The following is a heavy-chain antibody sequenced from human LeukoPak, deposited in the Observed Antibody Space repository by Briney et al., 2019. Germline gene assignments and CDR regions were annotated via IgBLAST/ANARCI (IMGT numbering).Heavy chain of an antibody. CDR1: GYTFIGYY. J-gene: IGHJ6*03. Sequence: ASVKVSCKASGYTFIGYYLHWVRQAPGQGLEWMGWINPTSGGTGYAQKFQGRVTMTRNTSISTAYMELSSLRSEDTAVYYCARGSGYCSSTSCSGTYYMDVWGKGTTVTVSS. CDR3: ARGSGYCSSTSCSGTYYMDV. CDR2: INPTSGGT. D-gene: IGHD2-2*03. V-gene: IGHV1-8*02.